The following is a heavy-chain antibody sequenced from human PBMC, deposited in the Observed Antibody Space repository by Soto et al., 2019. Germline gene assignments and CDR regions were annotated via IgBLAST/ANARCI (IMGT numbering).Heavy chain of an antibody. CDR2: IKQDGSEK. Sequence: PGGSLRLSCAASGFTFSIYWMSLVRQSPGKGLEWVANIKQDGSEKYYVDSVKGRFTISRDNAKNSLYLQMNSLRAEDTAVYYCETVASGDLWSGYYTRYYYDYYGMDVWGQGHKVTVS. CDR1: GFTFSIYW. D-gene: IGHD3-3*01. J-gene: IGHJ6*02. V-gene: IGHV3-7*01. CDR3: ETVASGDLWSGYYTRYYYDYYGMDV.